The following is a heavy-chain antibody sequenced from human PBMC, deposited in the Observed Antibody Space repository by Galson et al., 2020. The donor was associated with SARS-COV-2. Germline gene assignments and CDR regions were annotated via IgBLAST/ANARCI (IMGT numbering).Heavy chain of an antibody. CDR2: VKQDGNKQ. D-gene: IGHD3-3*01. CDR1: GFTFNNHW. J-gene: IGHJ4*02. V-gene: IGHV3-7*01. CDR3: ARESTVFGVSIDY. Sequence: GESLKISCAASGFTFNNHWMHWVRQAPGKGLEWVASVKQDGNKQFYVDSVKGRFTISRDNAKNSLYLQMNSLRAEDTAVYYCARESTVFGVSIDYWGQGTLVTFSS.